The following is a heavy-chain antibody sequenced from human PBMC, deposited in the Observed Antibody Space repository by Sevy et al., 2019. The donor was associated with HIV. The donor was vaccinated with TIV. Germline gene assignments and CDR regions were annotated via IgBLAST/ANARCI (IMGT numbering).Heavy chain of an antibody. Sequence: ASVKVSCKASGYTFTSYAMNWVRQAPGQGLEWMGWINTNTGNPTYAQGFTGRFVFSLDTSVSTAYLQISSLKAEDTAVYYCAREPSGAYYYDTGIRYFDYGGQGTLVTVSS. D-gene: IGHD3-22*01. CDR1: GYTFTSYA. V-gene: IGHV7-4-1*02. CDR3: AREPSGAYYYDTGIRYFDY. J-gene: IGHJ4*02. CDR2: INTNTGNP.